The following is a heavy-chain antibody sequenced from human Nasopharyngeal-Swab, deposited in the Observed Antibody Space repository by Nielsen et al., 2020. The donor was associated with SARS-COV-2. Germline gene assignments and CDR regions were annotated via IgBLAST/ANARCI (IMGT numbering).Heavy chain of an antibody. CDR2: IYPGDSDT. Sequence: KVSCKGSGYSFISYWIGWVRQMPGKGLEWMGIIYPGDSDTRYSPSFQGQVTISADKSISTAYLQWSSLKASDTAMYYCARQMDYYGSGSPHGYWGQGTLVTVSS. CDR3: ARQMDYYGSGSPHGY. V-gene: IGHV5-51*01. J-gene: IGHJ4*02. D-gene: IGHD3-10*01. CDR1: GYSFISYW.